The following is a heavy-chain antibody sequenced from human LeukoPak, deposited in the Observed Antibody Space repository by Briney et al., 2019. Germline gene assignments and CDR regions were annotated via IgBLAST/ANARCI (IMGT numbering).Heavy chain of an antibody. D-gene: IGHD3-10*01. CDR2: IKQDGSEK. CDR1: GFTFSRHW. J-gene: IGHJ4*02. CDR3: AKFFGSGSRYFDY. V-gene: IGHV3-7*01. Sequence: PGGSLRLSCAVSGFTFSRHWMSWVRQAPGKGPEWVANIKQDGSEKHYVDSVKGRFTISRDNAKNSLYLQMNSLRAEDTAVYHCAKFFGSGSRYFDYWGQGTLVTVSS.